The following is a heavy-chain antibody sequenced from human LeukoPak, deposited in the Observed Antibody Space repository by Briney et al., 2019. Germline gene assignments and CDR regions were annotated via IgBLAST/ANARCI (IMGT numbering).Heavy chain of an antibody. Sequence: SETLSLTCTVSGGSISSYYWSWIRQPPGEGLEWIGEINHSGSTNYNPSLKSRVTISVDTSKNQFSLKLSSVTAADTAVYYCARDRGSIHLDYWGQGTLVTVSS. CDR3: ARDRGSIHLDY. J-gene: IGHJ4*02. CDR2: INHSGST. CDR1: GGSISSYY. V-gene: IGHV4-34*01. D-gene: IGHD3-16*01.